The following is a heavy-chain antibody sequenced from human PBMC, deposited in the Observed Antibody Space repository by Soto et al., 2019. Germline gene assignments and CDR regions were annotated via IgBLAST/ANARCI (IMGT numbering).Heavy chain of an antibody. D-gene: IGHD2-2*01. V-gene: IGHV5-51*01. J-gene: IGHJ3*02. CDR1: FTSYW. CDR3: ARRYCSSTSCYLNAFDI. CDR2: IYPGDSDT. Sequence: FTSYWIGWVRQMPGKGLEWMGIIYPGDSDTRYSPSFQGQVTISADKSISTAYLQWSSLKASDTAMYYCARRYCSSTSCYLNAFDIWGQGTMVTVSS.